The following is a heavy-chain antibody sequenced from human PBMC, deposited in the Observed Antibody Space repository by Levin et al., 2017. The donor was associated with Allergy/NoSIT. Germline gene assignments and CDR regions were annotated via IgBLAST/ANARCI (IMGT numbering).Heavy chain of an antibody. D-gene: IGHD5-12*01. CDR3: ARGRRGYSGYDLGY. J-gene: IGHJ4*02. CDR1: GYTFTSYD. CDR2: MNPNSGNT. Sequence: GESLKISCKASGYTFTSYDINWVRQATGQGLEWMGWMNPNSGNTGYAQKFQGRVTMTRNTSISTAYMELSSLRSEDTAVYYCARGRRGYSGYDLGYWGQGTLVTVSS. V-gene: IGHV1-8*01.